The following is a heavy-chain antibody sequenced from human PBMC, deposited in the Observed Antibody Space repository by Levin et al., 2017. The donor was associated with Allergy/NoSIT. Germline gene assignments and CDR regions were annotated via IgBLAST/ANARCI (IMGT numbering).Heavy chain of an antibody. V-gene: IGHV1-2*02. CDR1: GYTFTGYY. Sequence: PGESLKISCKASGYTFTGYYMHWVRQAPGQGLEWMGWINPNSGGRNFAQKFQGRVTMTRDKSINTAYMELSSLRSDDTAVYYCARDRGLGYCSGGSCYSWHFDLWGRGTLVTVSS. CDR3: ARDRGLGYCSGGSCYSWHFDL. J-gene: IGHJ2*01. D-gene: IGHD2-15*01. CDR2: INPNSGGR.